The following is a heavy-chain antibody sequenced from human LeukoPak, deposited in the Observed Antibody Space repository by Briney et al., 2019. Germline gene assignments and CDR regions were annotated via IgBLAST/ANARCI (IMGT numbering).Heavy chain of an antibody. CDR3: AREARVGATTFDY. CDR1: GGSISSGGYY. J-gene: IGHJ4*02. Sequence: SETLSLTCTVSGGSISSGGYYWSWIRQPPGKGLEWIGYIYHSGSTYYNPSLKSRVTISVDRSKNQFSLKLSSVTAADTAVYYCAREARVGATTFDYWGQGTLVTVSS. D-gene: IGHD1-26*01. V-gene: IGHV4-30-2*01. CDR2: IYHSGST.